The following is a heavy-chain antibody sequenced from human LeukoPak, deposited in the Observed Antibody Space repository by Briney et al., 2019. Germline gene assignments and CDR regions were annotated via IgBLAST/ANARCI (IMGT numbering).Heavy chain of an antibody. CDR2: INPNSGGT. V-gene: IGHV1-2*02. J-gene: IGHJ4*02. CDR1: GYTFTGYY. Sequence: ASVTVSCKASGYTFTGYYMHWVRQAPGQGLEWMGWINPNSGGTNYAQKFQGRVTMTRDTSISTAYMELSRLRSDDTVVYYCARDLVRGVGTDYWGQGTLVTVSS. CDR3: ARDLVRGVGTDY. D-gene: IGHD3-10*01.